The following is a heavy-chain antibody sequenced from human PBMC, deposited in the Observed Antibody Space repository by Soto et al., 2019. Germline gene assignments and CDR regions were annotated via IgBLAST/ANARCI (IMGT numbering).Heavy chain of an antibody. CDR2: TSDRGGST. J-gene: IGHJ3*01. Sequence: DVQLLESGGGLVQPGGSLRLSCAASGFTFSTYAMSWVRQAPGKGLQWVSATSDRGGSTFYADSVKGRFTISRDSSKNTLYLQMNSLRADDTAVYYCAKTDYGSGSYGAFDFWGQGTMVTVSS. D-gene: IGHD3-10*01. CDR3: AKTDYGSGSYGAFDF. CDR1: GFTFSTYA. V-gene: IGHV3-23*01.